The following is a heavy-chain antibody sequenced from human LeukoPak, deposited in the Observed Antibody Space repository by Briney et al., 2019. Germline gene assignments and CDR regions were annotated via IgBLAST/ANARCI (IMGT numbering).Heavy chain of an antibody. CDR2: INPNSGGT. J-gene: IGHJ6*03. CDR3: AREAEDIVVVPAAGNYYMDV. CDR1: GYTFTSYG. D-gene: IGHD2-2*01. V-gene: IGHV1-2*02. Sequence: ASVKVSCKASGYTFTSYGISWVRQAPGQGLEWMGWINPNSGGTNYAQKFQGRVTMTRDTSISTAYMELSRLRSDDTAVYYCAREAEDIVVVPAAGNYYMDVWGKGTTVTISS.